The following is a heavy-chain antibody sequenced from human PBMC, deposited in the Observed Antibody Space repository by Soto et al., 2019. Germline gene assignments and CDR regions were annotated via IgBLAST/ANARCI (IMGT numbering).Heavy chain of an antibody. Sequence: EVQLVESGGALVQPGGSLRLSCAASGFTFNTYSMNWVRQAPGKGLEWVSYISGTSNTIEYADSVKGRFTISRDNANNSLHLQMNSLRDEHTAVYYCARTRYDTGGYAFDIWGQGTKVTVSS. CDR3: ARTRYDTGGYAFDI. CDR2: ISGTSNTI. CDR1: GFTFNTYS. V-gene: IGHV3-48*02. D-gene: IGHD3-22*01. J-gene: IGHJ3*02.